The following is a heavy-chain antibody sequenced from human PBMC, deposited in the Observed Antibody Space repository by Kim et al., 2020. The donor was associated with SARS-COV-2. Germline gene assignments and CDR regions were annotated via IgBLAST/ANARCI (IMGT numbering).Heavy chain of an antibody. CDR1: GYTFTSYY. Sequence: ASVKVSCKASGYTFTSYYMHWVRQAPGQGLEWMGIINPSGGSTSYAQKFQGRVTMTRATSTSTVYMELSSLRSEDTAVYYCARDPSPVVVVAATPEAGTSLPSKYYYGMDVWGQGTTVTVSS. V-gene: IGHV1-46*01. J-gene: IGHJ6*02. D-gene: IGHD2-15*01. CDR2: INPSGGST. CDR3: ARDPSPVVVVAATPEAGTSLPSKYYYGMDV.